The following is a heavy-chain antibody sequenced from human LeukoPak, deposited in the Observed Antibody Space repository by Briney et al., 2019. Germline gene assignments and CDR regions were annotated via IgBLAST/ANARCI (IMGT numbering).Heavy chain of an antibody. Sequence: GGSLRLSCAASGFTFSSYAMSWVRQAPGKGLEWVSAISGSGGSTYYADSVRGRFTISSDNSKNTLYLKMNSLRAEDTAVYYCAKIGYDSSGPQVGAFDIWGQGTMVTVSS. J-gene: IGHJ3*02. CDR3: AKIGYDSSGPQVGAFDI. CDR2: ISGSGGST. V-gene: IGHV3-23*01. D-gene: IGHD3-22*01. CDR1: GFTFSSYA.